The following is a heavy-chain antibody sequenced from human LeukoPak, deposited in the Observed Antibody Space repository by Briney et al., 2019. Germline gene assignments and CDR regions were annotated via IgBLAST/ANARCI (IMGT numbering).Heavy chain of an antibody. V-gene: IGHV3-74*01. Sequence: GGSLRLSCVASGFTFSSYWMHWVRQDPRKGLVWVSRISGDGRNINYADSVRGRFTISRDNAKNTLYLQMNTLRVEDTAVYYCARAHVTGVDAFDIWGPGTTVIVSS. CDR1: GFTFSSYW. J-gene: IGHJ3*02. CDR2: ISGDGRNI. D-gene: IGHD2-21*02. CDR3: ARAHVTGVDAFDI.